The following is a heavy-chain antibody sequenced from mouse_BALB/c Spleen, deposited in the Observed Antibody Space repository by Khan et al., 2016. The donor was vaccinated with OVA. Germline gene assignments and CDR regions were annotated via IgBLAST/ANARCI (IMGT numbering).Heavy chain of an antibody. CDR1: GYTFTDFT. Sequence: QVQLQQSGAELVRPGVSVKISCKGSGYTFTDFTMHWVKQSHAMSLEWIGVISTYYGDADYSQKFKDKATMTVDKSSNTAYMDLARLTSEDSAIYYRARGGGGDRFLYWGQGTLVTVSA. V-gene: IGHV1S137*01. CDR3: ARGGGGDRFLY. J-gene: IGHJ3*01. D-gene: IGHD3-2*01. CDR2: ISTYYGDA.